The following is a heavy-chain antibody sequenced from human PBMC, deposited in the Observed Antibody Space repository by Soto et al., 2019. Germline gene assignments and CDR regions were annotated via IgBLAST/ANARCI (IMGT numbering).Heavy chain of an antibody. J-gene: IGHJ3*02. CDR1: GFTFSSYG. V-gene: IGHV1-18*01. D-gene: IGHD3-3*01. CDR2: ISAYNGNT. CDR3: AATGTIFGVVIGEDAFDT. Sequence: GGPVKVSCKAFGFTFSSYGISWVGQGPGQGLEWMGWISAYNGNTNYAQKLQGRVTMTTDTSTSTAYMELRSLRSDDTAVYYCAATGTIFGVVIGEDAFDTWGQGTMVTVSS.